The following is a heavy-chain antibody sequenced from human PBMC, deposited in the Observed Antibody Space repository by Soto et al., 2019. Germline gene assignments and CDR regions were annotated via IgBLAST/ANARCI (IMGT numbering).Heavy chain of an antibody. CDR1: GFTFRSYA. CDR3: VKKDSGTYPFDY. D-gene: IGHD1-26*01. V-gene: IGHV3-23*01. Sequence: GGSLRLSCAAAGFTFRSYAMSWVRQAPGKGLAWVSSISASGGGTYYTDSVKGRFTISRDNSKNTLYLQMNSLRAEDTAVYYCVKKDSGTYPFDYWGQGTLVTVSS. CDR2: ISASGGGT. J-gene: IGHJ4*02.